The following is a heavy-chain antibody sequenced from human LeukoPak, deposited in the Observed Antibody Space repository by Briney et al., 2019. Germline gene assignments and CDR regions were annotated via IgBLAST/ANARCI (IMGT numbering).Heavy chain of an antibody. CDR3: ARVFCSGGSCYHSRGWFDP. Sequence: GGSLRLSCAASGFTVRSNYMSWVRQAPGKGLEWVSLIYSGGSTYYADSVKGRFTISRDNSKNTLYLQMNSLRAEDTAVYYCARVFCSGGSCYHSRGWFDPWGQGTLVTVSS. CDR2: IYSGGST. D-gene: IGHD2-15*01. V-gene: IGHV3-66*01. CDR1: GFTVRSNY. J-gene: IGHJ5*02.